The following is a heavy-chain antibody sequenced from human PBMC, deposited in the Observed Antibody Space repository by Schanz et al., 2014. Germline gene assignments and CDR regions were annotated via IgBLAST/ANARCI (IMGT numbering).Heavy chain of an antibody. Sequence: EVQLVESGGGMVQPGGSLRLSCAASGFTFTNYAMTWVRQAPGKGLEWVSDISDSGDSTHYADSVKGRFTISRDNAKNSLFLQMNSLSAEDTAVYYCARPSDSSWYMDVWGKGTTVTVSS. CDR2: ISDSGDST. CDR3: ARPSDSSWYMDV. J-gene: IGHJ6*03. D-gene: IGHD2-21*02. CDR1: GFTFTNYA. V-gene: IGHV3-48*04.